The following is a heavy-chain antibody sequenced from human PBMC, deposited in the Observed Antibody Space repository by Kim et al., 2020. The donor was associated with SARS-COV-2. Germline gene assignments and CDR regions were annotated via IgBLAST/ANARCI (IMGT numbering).Heavy chain of an antibody. CDR1: GFTFSSYA. V-gene: IGHV3-30*04. CDR2: ISYDGSNK. J-gene: IGHJ4*02. D-gene: IGHD6-13*01. Sequence: GGSLRLSCAASGFTFSSYAMHWVRQAPGKGLEWVAVISYDGSNKYYADSVKGRFTISRDNSKNTLYLQMNSLRAEDTAVYYCARDYAGVQQLVQGTLYWGQGTLVTVSS. CDR3: ARDYAGVQQLVQGTLY.